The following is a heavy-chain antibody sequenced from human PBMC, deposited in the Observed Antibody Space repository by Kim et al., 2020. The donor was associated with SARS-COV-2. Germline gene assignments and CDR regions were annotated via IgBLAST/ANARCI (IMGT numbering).Heavy chain of an antibody. CDR3: ARLSSSGWYWSGGGYFDY. J-gene: IGHJ4*02. Sequence: GESLKISCKGSGYSFTSYWIGWVRQMPGKGLEWMGIIYPGDSDTRYSPSFQGQVTISADKSISTAYLQWSSLKASDTAMYYCARLSSSGWYWSGGGYFDYWGQGTLVTVSS. D-gene: IGHD6-19*01. CDR1: GYSFTSYW. V-gene: IGHV5-51*01. CDR2: IYPGDSDT.